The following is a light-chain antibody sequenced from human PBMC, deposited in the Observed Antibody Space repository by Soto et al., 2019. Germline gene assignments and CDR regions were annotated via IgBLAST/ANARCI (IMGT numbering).Light chain of an antibody. CDR1: SSDVGGYNY. J-gene: IGLJ2*01. CDR3: CSYAGSDTDV. CDR2: DVS. Sequence: QSALTQPRSVSGSPGQSVTISCTGTSSDVGGYNYVSWYQQHPGKAPKVMIYDVSKRPSGVPDRFSGSKSGNTASLTISGLQAEDEADYHCCSYAGSDTDVFGGGTKLTFL. V-gene: IGLV2-11*01.